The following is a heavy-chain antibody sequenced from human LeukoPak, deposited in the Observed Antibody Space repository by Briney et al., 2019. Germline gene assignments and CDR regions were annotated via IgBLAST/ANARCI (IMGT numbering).Heavy chain of an antibody. D-gene: IGHD6-13*01. V-gene: IGHV4-59*12. J-gene: IGHJ5*02. CDR1: GGSISSYY. CDR2: IYYSGST. CDR3: ARGHSSSWSEVNWFDP. Sequence: SETLSLTCTVSGGSISSYYWSWIRQPPGKGLEWIGYIYYSGSTNYNPSLKSRVTISVDTSKNQFSLKLSSVTAADTAVYYCARGHSSSWSEVNWFDPWGQGTLVTVSS.